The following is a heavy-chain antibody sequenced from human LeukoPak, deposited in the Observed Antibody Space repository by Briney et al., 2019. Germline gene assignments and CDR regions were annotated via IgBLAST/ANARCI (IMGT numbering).Heavy chain of an antibody. CDR3: ARKNTTSSEDY. D-gene: IGHD6-6*01. V-gene: IGHV3-48*01. CDR2: ISGSSSTI. CDR1: GFPSSSYS. J-gene: IGHJ4*02. Sequence: PGGSLRLSCAASGFPSSSYSMNWVRQAPGKGLEWVSFISGSSSTIDYTDSVKGRFTISRDNGKNSLFLHMNSLRAEDTAVYYCARKNTTSSEDYWGQGTLVTVSS.